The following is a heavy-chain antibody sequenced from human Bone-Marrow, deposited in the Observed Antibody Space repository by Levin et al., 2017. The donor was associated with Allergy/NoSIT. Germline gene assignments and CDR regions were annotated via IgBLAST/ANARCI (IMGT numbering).Heavy chain of an antibody. V-gene: IGHV4-34*01. CDR1: GGSFSGYY. D-gene: IGHD3-10*01. CDR2: INHSGST. J-gene: IGHJ6*02. CDR3: ARVMGTQLLMVRGVIWTKRVVQNEHSNYYYYYGMDG. Sequence: SETLSLTCAVYGGSFSGYYWSWIRQPPGKGLEWIGEINHSGSTNYNPSLKSRVTISVDTSKNQFSLKLSSVTAADTAVYYCARVMGTQLLMVRGVIWTKRVVQNEHSNYYYYYGMDGWGQGTTVTVSS.